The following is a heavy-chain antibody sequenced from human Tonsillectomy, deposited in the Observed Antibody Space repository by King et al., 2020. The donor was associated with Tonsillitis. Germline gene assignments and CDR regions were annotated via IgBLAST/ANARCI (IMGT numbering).Heavy chain of an antibody. Sequence: VQLVQSGGGLVQPGGSLRLSCAASGFTFSSYAMSWVRQAPGEGLEWVSTISGTGGSTYYADSVKGRFTISRDNSKNTLFLQMNSLRAEDTAVYYCAKDQGVYSYSLDAFDIWGQGTLVTVSS. CDR1: GFTFSSYA. CDR3: AKDQGVYSYSLDAFDI. V-gene: IGHV3-23*04. J-gene: IGHJ3*02. D-gene: IGHD5-18*01. CDR2: ISGTGGST.